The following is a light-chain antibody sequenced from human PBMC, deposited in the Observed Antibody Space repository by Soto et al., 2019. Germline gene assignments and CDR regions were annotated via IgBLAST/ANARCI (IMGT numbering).Light chain of an antibody. V-gene: IGKV4-1*01. J-gene: IGKJ1*01. CDR1: QSVLYSSNNKNY. CDR3: QQYYDAPQN. Sequence: DIVMTQSPDSLAVSLGERATINCKSSQSVLYSSNNKNYLAWYQQKPGQPPKLLIYWASTRESGVPDRFSGSGYGTDFTLPISSLQAEDVAVYYCQQYYDAPQNFGQGTKVEIK. CDR2: WAS.